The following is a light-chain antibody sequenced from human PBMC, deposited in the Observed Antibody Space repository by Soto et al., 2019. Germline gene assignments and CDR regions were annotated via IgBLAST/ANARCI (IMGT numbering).Light chain of an antibody. Sequence: VLTLSPGTLSLSPGESATLLCRTSQFVSSRSLAWYQQKLGQAPRLLIYGASNRATGIPGRFSASGSGTDFTLTITPLEPEDFAVYFCQQYANSPITFGQGTRLAIK. J-gene: IGKJ5*01. CDR2: GAS. V-gene: IGKV3-20*01. CDR1: QFVSSRS. CDR3: QQYANSPIT.